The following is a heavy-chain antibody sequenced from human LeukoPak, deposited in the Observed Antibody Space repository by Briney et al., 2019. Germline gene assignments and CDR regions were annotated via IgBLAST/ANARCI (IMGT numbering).Heavy chain of an antibody. Sequence: ASVTVSFMASGYTFTSYAMHWVRQAPGQRGEWMGWINAVNGNTKYSQKFQGRVTITRDTSASTGYMELSSLRSEDTAVYYCAKDRGYSSSWWPVFDYWGQGTLVTVSS. J-gene: IGHJ4*02. CDR3: AKDRGYSSSWWPVFDY. V-gene: IGHV1-3*01. CDR2: INAVNGNT. D-gene: IGHD6-13*01. CDR1: GYTFTSYA.